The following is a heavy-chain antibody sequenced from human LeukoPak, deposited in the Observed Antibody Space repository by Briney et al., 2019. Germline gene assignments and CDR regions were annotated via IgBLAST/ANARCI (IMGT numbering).Heavy chain of an antibody. V-gene: IGHV4-31*03. CDR2: IYYSGST. D-gene: IGHD1-26*01. CDR1: GDSISSGGYY. J-gene: IGHJ4*02. CDR3: ARVRHSGYFDY. Sequence: SQTLSLTCTVSGDSISSGGYYWSWIRQHPGKGLEWIGYIYYSGSTYYNPSLKSRVTISVDTSKNPFSLKLSSVTAADTAVYYCARVRHSGYFDYWGQGTLVTVSS.